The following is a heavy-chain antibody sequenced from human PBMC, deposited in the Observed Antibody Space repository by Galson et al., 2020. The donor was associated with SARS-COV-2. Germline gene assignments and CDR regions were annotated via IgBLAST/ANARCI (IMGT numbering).Heavy chain of an antibody. CDR2: ISHSGGT. CDR1: GTSISSGSYH. D-gene: IGHD2-8*01. J-gene: IGHJ3*02. CDR3: ARLHYGVCGPEVFDN. V-gene: IGHV4-30-2*01. Sequence: SETLSLTCAVSGTSISSGSYHSNWIRQPPGKGLEWIGYISHSGGTYYNPSLKSRVTISGDRSKNQFSLRLSSVTAADTAVYYCARLHYGVCGPEVFDNCGPGTRVTV.